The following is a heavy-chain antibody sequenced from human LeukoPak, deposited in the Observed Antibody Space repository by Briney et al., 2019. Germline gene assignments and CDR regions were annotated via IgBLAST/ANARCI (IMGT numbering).Heavy chain of an antibody. CDR3: AKDCARITMVRGVITDY. CDR1: GFTFSIYA. CDR2: ISGSGGRT. V-gene: IGHV3-23*01. D-gene: IGHD3-10*01. J-gene: IGHJ4*02. Sequence: PGGSLRLSCAASGFTFSIYAMNWVRQAPGKGLEWVSGISGSGGRTYYADSVKGRFTISRDNSNNTLYLQMNSLRAEDTAVYYCAKDCARITMVRGVITDYWGQGTLVTVSS.